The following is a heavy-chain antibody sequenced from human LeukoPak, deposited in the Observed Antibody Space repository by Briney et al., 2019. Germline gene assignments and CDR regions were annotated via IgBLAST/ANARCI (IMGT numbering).Heavy chain of an antibody. Sequence: GGSLRLSCAASGFSFSSYAMSWVRQAPGKGLEWVSAISGSGGSTYYADSVKGRFTISRDNSKNTLYLQMNSLRAEDTAVYYCEKDYRGSYSGNCFDPGGRGPRAPVSS. CDR1: GFSFSSYA. CDR3: EKDYRGSYSGNCFDP. J-gene: IGHJ5*02. D-gene: IGHD1-26*01. V-gene: IGHV3-23*01. CDR2: ISGSGGST.